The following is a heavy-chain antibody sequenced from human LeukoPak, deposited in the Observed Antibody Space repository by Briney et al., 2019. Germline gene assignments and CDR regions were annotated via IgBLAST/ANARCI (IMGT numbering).Heavy chain of an antibody. V-gene: IGHV4-34*01. Sequence: SETLSLTCAVYGGSFSGYYWSWIRQPPGKGLEWIGEINHSGSTNYNPSLKSRVTISVDTSKNQFSLKLSSVTAADTAVYYCARLPQWLIPPYYMDVWGKGTTVTVSS. J-gene: IGHJ6*03. CDR1: GGSFSGYY. D-gene: IGHD6-19*01. CDR2: INHSGST. CDR3: ARLPQWLIPPYYMDV.